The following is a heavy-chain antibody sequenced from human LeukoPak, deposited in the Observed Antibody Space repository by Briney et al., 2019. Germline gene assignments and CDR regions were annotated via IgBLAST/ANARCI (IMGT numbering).Heavy chain of an antibody. CDR2: ISSSSSYI. D-gene: IGHD4-17*01. J-gene: IGHJ4*02. V-gene: IGHV3-21*01. Sequence: GGSPRLSCAASGFTFSSYSMNWVRQAPGKGLEWVSSISSSSSYIYYADSVKGRFTISRDNAKNSLYLQMNSLRAEDTAVYYCARGQGDYGLVDYWGQGTLVTVSS. CDR3: ARGQGDYGLVDY. CDR1: GFTFSSYS.